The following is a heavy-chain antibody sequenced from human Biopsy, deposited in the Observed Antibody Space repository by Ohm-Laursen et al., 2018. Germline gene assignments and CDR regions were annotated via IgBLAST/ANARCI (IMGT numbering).Heavy chain of an antibody. V-gene: IGHV3-11*01. CDR1: GLIFSDYY. CDR2: ISARDGVV. D-gene: IGHD3-22*01. Sequence: GSLRLSCAASGLIFSDYYMSWIRQAPGKGLEWIAYISARDGVVYYADSVKGRFTISRDNTNSSLYLQMTSLRPEDTAVFYCARGKYKDFSTGLPRPYHYTLDFWGPGTTVTVSS. J-gene: IGHJ6*02. CDR3: ARGKYKDFSTGLPRPYHYTLDF.